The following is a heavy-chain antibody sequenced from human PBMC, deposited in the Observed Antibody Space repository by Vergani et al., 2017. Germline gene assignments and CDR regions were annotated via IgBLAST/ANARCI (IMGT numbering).Heavy chain of an antibody. Sequence: QVQLVQSGAEVKKPGSSVKVSCKASGGTFSSYAISWVRQAPGQGLEWMGGIIPIFGTANYAQKFQGRVTITADKSTSTAYMELSSLRSEDTAVYYCARGGDNWNDGDYYYYYGMDVWGQGTTVTVSS. V-gene: IGHV1-69*06. CDR2: IIPIFGTA. CDR3: ARGGDNWNDGDYYYYYGMDV. D-gene: IGHD1-20*01. J-gene: IGHJ6*02. CDR1: GGTFSSYA.